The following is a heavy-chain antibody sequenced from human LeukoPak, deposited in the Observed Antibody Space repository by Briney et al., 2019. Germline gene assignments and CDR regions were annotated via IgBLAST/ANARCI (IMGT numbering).Heavy chain of an antibody. CDR1: TFSVSTNY. D-gene: IGHD5-12*01. Sequence: GGSLRLSCAASTFSVSTNYMSWVRQAPGKGLEWISVLYSSGYTKYADSVRGRFSISRDNSENTLSLQVNSLRAEDTAVYYCAAKGNGYSGTYVFAHWGRGTLVTVSP. V-gene: IGHV3-66*01. CDR3: AAKGNGYSGTYVFAH. CDR2: LYSSGYT. J-gene: IGHJ4*02.